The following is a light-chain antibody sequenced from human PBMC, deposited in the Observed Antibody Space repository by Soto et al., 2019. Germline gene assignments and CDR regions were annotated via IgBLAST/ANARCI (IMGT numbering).Light chain of an antibody. V-gene: IGKV3-15*01. CDR2: GAS. J-gene: IGKJ2*01. Sequence: EVVMTQSPATVSVSPGERATLSCRASQSVSSNLAWYQQKPGQAPRLLIYGASTRATGTPARFSGSGSGTEFTLTISSLQSEDFAVYYGQQYHSWPPYTCGQGTKLEIK. CDR3: QQYHSWPPYT. CDR1: QSVSSN.